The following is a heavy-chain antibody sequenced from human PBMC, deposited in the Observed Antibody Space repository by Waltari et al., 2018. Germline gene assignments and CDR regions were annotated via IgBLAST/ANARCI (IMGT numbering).Heavy chain of an antibody. CDR3: ASRGALDAFDI. V-gene: IGHV1-69-2*01. J-gene: IGHJ3*02. CDR2: VDPEDGET. Sequence: EVQLVQSGAEVKKPGATVKISCKASGYTFTDYYMHWVQQAPGKGLEWMGRVDPEDGETIYAEKFQGRFTITADTSTDTAYMELSSLRSEDTAVYYCASRGALDAFDIWGQGTMVTVSS. CDR1: GYTFTDYY. D-gene: IGHD2-15*01.